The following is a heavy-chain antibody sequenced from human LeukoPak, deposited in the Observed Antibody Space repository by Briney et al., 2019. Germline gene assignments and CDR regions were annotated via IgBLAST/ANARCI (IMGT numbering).Heavy chain of an antibody. Sequence: PGGSLRLSCAASGFTFSSYWMSWVRQAPGKGLEWMGGFDPEDGETIYAQKFQGRVTMTEDTSTDTAYVELSSLRSEDTAVYYCATDLVGGAGWFDYWGQGTLVTVSS. D-gene: IGHD2-15*01. V-gene: IGHV1-24*01. CDR3: ATDLVGGAGWFDY. CDR2: FDPEDGET. J-gene: IGHJ4*02. CDR1: GFTFSSYW.